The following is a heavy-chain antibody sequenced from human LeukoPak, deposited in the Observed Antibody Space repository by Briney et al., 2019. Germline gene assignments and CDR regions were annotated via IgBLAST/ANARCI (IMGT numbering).Heavy chain of an antibody. J-gene: IGHJ3*02. Sequence: SETLSLTCAVYGGSFSGYYWSWIRQPPGTGLEWIGEINHSGSTNYNPSLKSRVTISVDTSKNQFSLKLSSVTAADTAVYYCARDNQRIAAAGLDAFDIWGQGTMVTVSS. CDR1: GGSFSGYY. CDR3: ARDNQRIAAAGLDAFDI. D-gene: IGHD6-13*01. CDR2: INHSGST. V-gene: IGHV4-34*01.